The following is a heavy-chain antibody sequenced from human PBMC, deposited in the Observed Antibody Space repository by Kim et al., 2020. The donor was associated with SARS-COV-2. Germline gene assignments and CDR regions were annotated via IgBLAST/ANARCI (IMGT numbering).Heavy chain of an antibody. J-gene: IGHJ4*02. CDR3: ARVGWWPSGFDY. Sequence: NSTPSLKSRVTISVDTSKNQFSLKLSSVTAADTAVYYCARVGWWPSGFDYWGQGTLVTVSS. V-gene: IGHV4-34*13. D-gene: IGHD2-15*01.